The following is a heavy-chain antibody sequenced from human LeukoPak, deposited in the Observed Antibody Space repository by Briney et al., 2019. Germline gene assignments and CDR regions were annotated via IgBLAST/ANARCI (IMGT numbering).Heavy chain of an antibody. CDR2: ISSSSSYI. V-gene: IGHV3-21*01. CDR1: GFTFSRYS. J-gene: IGHJ4*02. D-gene: IGHD5-18*01. CDR3: ARDLSGRTGHTYGRGIDY. Sequence: PGGSLRLSCAASGFTFSRYSMNWVRQAPGKGLEWVSSISSSSSYIYYADSVKGRFTISRDNAKTSLYLKMNSLRAEDTAVYYCARDLSGRTGHTYGRGIDYWGQGTLVTVPS.